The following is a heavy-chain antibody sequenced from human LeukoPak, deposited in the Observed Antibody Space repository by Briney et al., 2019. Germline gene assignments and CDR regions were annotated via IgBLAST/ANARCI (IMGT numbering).Heavy chain of an antibody. CDR3: AKDLAGGGGNYYYYGMDV. Sequence: GGSLRLSCAASGFTFSSYGMHWVRQAPGKGLEWVAVISYDGSSKYYADSVEGRFTISRDNSKNTLYLQMNSLRAEDTAVYYCAKDLAGGGGNYYYYGMDVWGQGTTVTVSS. V-gene: IGHV3-30*18. J-gene: IGHJ6*02. CDR2: ISYDGSSK. CDR1: GFTFSSYG. D-gene: IGHD6-19*01.